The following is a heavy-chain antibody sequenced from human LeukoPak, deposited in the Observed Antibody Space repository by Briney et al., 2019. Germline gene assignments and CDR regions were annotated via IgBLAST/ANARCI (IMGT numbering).Heavy chain of an antibody. CDR1: GGTFSSYT. V-gene: IGHV1-69*02. Sequence: SVKVSCKASGGTFSSYTISWVRQAPGQGLEWMGRIIPILGIANYAQKFQGRVTITADRSTSTAYMELSSLRSEDTAVYYCARGGRPYDSSGLYYFDYWGQGTLVTVSS. J-gene: IGHJ4*02. CDR3: ARGGRPYDSSGLYYFDY. CDR2: IIPILGIA. D-gene: IGHD3-22*01.